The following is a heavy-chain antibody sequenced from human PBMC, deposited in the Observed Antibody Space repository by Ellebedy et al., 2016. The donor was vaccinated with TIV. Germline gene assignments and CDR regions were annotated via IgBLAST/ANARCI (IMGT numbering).Heavy chain of an antibody. V-gene: IGHV1-69*13. CDR3: ARGKAPREYFDWLLSDYYYYGMDV. CDR1: GGTFSSYA. J-gene: IGHJ6*02. Sequence: AASVKVSCKASGGTFSSYAISWVRQAPGQGLEWMGGIIPIFGTANYAQKFQGRVTITADESTSTAYMELSSLRSEDTAVYYCARGKAPREYFDWLLSDYYYYGMDVWGQGTTVTVSS. CDR2: IIPIFGTA. D-gene: IGHD3-9*01.